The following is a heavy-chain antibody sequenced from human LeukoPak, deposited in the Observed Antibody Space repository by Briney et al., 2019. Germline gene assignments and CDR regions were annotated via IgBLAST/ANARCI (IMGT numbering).Heavy chain of an antibody. CDR1: GGSISSGDYY. Sequence: SQTLSLTCTVSGGSISSGDYYWSWIRQPPGKGLEWIGYIYYSGSTYYNPSLKSRVTISVDTSKNQFSLKLSSVTAADTAVYYCARATITMIAVEGDAFDIWGQGTMVTVSS. CDR2: IYYSGST. D-gene: IGHD3-22*01. J-gene: IGHJ3*02. V-gene: IGHV4-30-4*01. CDR3: ARATITMIAVEGDAFDI.